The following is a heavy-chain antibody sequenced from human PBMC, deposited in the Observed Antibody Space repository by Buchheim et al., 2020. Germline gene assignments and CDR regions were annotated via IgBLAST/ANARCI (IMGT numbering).Heavy chain of an antibody. D-gene: IGHD3-16*01. CDR1: RLTFSNFG. CDR3: AKAFATDEVRLRGFFDL. Sequence: QVQLVESGGGVVQPGRSLRLSCVASRLTFSNFGMHWVRQAPGKGLEWVAVISNDGKNKHYVDSVKGRFTISRDNSKNTLYLQMNSLRAEDTAMDYCAKAFATDEVRLRGFFDLWGSGT. CDR2: ISNDGKNK. V-gene: IGHV3-30*18. J-gene: IGHJ2*01.